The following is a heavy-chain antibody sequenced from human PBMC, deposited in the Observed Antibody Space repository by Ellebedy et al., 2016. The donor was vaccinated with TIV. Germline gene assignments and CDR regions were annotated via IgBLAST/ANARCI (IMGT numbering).Heavy chain of an antibody. V-gene: IGHV3-23*01. D-gene: IGHD1-20*01. CDR3: TKRQYNWNDVHPPIDY. CDR2: ISGSGSTT. CDR1: GFTFSSYA. Sequence: GESLKISCAASGFTFSSYAMSWVRQAPGKGLEWVSTISGSGSTTYYADSVKGRFTISRDNSKNTLYLQMNSLRAEDTAVYYCTKRQYNWNDVHPPIDYWGQGTLVTVSS. J-gene: IGHJ4*02.